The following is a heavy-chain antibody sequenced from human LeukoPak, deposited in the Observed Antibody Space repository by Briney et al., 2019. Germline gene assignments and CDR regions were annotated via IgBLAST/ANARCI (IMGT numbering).Heavy chain of an antibody. Sequence: KASQTLSLTCTVSGGSVSSGSYYWSWIRQPPGKGLEWIGYIYYSGSTNYNPSLKSRVTISVDTSKNQFSLKLSSVTAADTAVYYCARKLYYYDSSLPGTTAWFDPWGQGTLVTVSS. D-gene: IGHD3-22*01. CDR3: ARKLYYYDSSLPGTTAWFDP. CDR1: GGSVSSGSYY. CDR2: IYYSGST. V-gene: IGHV4-61*01. J-gene: IGHJ5*02.